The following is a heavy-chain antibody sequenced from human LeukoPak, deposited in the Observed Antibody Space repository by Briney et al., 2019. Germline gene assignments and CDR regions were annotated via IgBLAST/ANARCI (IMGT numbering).Heavy chain of an antibody. Sequence: PGGSLRLSCAASGFTFSSYSMNWVRQAPGKGLEWVSAISGSGGSTYYADSVKGRFTISRDNSKNTLYLQMNSLRAEDTAVYYCAARYYYGSSGYYYEGGGFDYWGQGTLVTVSS. CDR2: ISGSGGST. CDR1: GFTFSSYS. CDR3: AARYYYGSSGYYYEGGGFDY. V-gene: IGHV3-23*01. D-gene: IGHD3-22*01. J-gene: IGHJ4*02.